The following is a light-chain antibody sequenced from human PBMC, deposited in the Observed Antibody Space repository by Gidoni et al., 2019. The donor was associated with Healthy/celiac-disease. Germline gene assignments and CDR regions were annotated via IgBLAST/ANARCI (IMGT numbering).Light chain of an antibody. V-gene: IGKV1-9*01. Sequence: DIQLTQSPSFLSASVGDRVTITCRASQGISSYLAWYQQKPGKAPKLLIYAASTLQSGVPSRFSGSGSGTEFTLTISSLQPEDFATYYCQQLNSYLTRTFXQXTKVXIK. J-gene: IGKJ1*01. CDR2: AAS. CDR3: QQLNSYLTRT. CDR1: QGISSY.